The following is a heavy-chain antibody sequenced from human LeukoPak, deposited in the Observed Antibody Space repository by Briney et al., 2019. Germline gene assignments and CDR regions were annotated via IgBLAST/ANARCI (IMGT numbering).Heavy chain of an antibody. V-gene: IGHV1-18*01. CDR1: GGTFSSYA. CDR3: ARLYYYGSGSYNWFDP. D-gene: IGHD3-10*01. J-gene: IGHJ5*02. Sequence: ASVKVSCKASGGTFSSYAISWVRQAPGQGLEWMGWISAYNGNTNYAQKLQGRVTMTTDTSTSTAYMELRSLRSDDTAVYYCARLYYYGSGSYNWFDPWGQGTLVTVSS. CDR2: ISAYNGNT.